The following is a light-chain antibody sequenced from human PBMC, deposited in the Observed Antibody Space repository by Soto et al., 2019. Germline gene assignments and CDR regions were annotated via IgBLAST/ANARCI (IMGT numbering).Light chain of an antibody. J-gene: IGKJ1*01. CDR1: QSISTY. Sequence: DIHLTQSPSSLSASVGDRLTITCRASQSISTYLNWYQQRKGQAPKVLISAASSLQSGVPSRFSGSGSGTEFTLTITSLQPEDFATYCCQQSFTNPRTFGQGTKVDI. CDR2: AAS. CDR3: QQSFTNPRT. V-gene: IGKV1-39*01.